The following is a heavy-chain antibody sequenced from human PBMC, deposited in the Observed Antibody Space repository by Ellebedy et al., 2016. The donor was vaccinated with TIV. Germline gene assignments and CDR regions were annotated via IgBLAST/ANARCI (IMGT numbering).Heavy chain of an antibody. CDR1: GFTFSNYW. CDR2: IKHDGSEK. V-gene: IGHV3-7*01. Sequence: GESLKISCGASGFTFSNYWMNWVRQAPGKGLEWVANIKHDGSEKYYVDSVKGRFTISRDNAKNSVDRQMNTLRAEDTAVYYCATTLNYGGNCFFDNWGQGTLVTVSS. D-gene: IGHD4-23*01. CDR3: ATTLNYGGNCFFDN. J-gene: IGHJ4*02.